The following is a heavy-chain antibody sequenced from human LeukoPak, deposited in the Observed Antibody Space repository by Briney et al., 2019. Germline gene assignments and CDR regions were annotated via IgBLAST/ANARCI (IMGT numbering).Heavy chain of an antibody. D-gene: IGHD6-13*01. CDR1: GFTFDDYA. Sequence: GGSLRLSCAASGFTFDDYAMHWVRKAPGKGLEWVSGISWNSGSIGYADSVKGRFTISRDNAKNSLYLQMNSLRAEDTALYYCAKDTAYRIAAAGSFDYWGQGTLVTVSS. V-gene: IGHV3-9*01. CDR3: AKDTAYRIAAAGSFDY. J-gene: IGHJ4*02. CDR2: ISWNSGSI.